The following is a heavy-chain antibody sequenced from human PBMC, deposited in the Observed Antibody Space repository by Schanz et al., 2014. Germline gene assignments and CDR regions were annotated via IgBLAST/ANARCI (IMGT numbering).Heavy chain of an antibody. D-gene: IGHD6-19*01. Sequence: QVELVESGGGVVQPGRSLRLSCAASGFTFSRHAMHWVRQAAGKGLEWVAAITYDGSNKYYAESVKGRFAISRDNSKDTLYLQMNSLRTEDTAVYYCAKAGSGWSTAGYYYWGQGTLVAVSS. CDR2: ITYDGSNK. V-gene: IGHV3-30*09. J-gene: IGHJ4*02. CDR3: AKAGSGWSTAGYYY. CDR1: GFTFSRHA.